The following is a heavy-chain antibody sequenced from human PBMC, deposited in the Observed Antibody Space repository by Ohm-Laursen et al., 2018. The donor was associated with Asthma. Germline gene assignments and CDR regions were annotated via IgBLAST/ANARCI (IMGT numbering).Heavy chain of an antibody. D-gene: IGHD1-26*01. J-gene: IGHJ6*02. CDR2: IYYSGST. Sequence: SDTLSLTCTVSGGSVSSGSYYWSWIRQPPGKGLEWIGYIYYSGSTNYNPSLKSRVTISVDTSKNQFSLKLSSVTAADTAVYYCARDQDTTLLLWGQGTTVTVSS. CDR1: GGSVSSGSYY. CDR3: ARDQDTTLLL. V-gene: IGHV4-61*01.